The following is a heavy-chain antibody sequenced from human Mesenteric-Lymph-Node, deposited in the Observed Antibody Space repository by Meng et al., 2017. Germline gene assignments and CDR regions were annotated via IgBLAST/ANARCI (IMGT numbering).Heavy chain of an antibody. Sequence: SETLSLTCTVSGGSISSYYWSWIRQPPGKGLEWIGYIHYSGSTNYNPSLKSRVTISVDTSKNQFSLKLSSVTAADTAVYYCARIGFLTGYFKSPSGFDIWGQGTMVTVSS. CDR2: IHYSGST. D-gene: IGHD3-9*01. CDR3: ARIGFLTGYFKSPSGFDI. V-gene: IGHV4-59*12. J-gene: IGHJ3*02. CDR1: GGSISSYY.